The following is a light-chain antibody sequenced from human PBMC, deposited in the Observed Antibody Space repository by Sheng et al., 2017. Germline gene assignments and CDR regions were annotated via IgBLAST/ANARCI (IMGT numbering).Light chain of an antibody. V-gene: IGKV3-15*01. Sequence: EIVLTQSPGTLSLSPGERATLSCRASQSVSSSYLAWYQQKPGQAPRLLIYGASTRATGVPARFSGSGSGTEFTLTISSLQSEDSAVYYCQQYNNWPPAFGQGTKVEIK. CDR2: GAS. CDR1: QSVSSSY. CDR3: QQYNNWPPA. J-gene: IGKJ1*01.